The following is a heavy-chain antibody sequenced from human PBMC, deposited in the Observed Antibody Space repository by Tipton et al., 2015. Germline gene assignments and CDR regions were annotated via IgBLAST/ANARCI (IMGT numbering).Heavy chain of an antibody. CDR3: ARSFGVVHYQNAMDV. D-gene: IGHD3-3*01. V-gene: IGHV4-39*01. Sequence: TLSLTCTVSGDSITSAAYYWGWIRQPPGKGLEWIGSINHSGRPYYSPSLMTRVTMSGDTSKKRFSRRLRSVTAVDTAVYYCARSFGVVHYQNAMDVWGQGTAVTVSS. CDR1: GDSITSAAYY. J-gene: IGHJ6*02. CDR2: INHSGRP.